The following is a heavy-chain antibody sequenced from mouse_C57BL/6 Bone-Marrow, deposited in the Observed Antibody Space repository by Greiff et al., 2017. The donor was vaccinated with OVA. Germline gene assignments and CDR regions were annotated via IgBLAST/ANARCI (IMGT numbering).Heavy chain of an antibody. J-gene: IGHJ1*03. V-gene: IGHV8-12*01. CDR3: ALITTVVRYFDV. CDR1: GFSLSTSGMG. Sequence: QVTLKVSGPGILQSSQTLSLTCSFSGFSLSTSGMGVSWIRQPPGKGLEWLAHLYWDDDKRYTPSLKSRLTISKATSRNQVLLKITSVDTADTATYYCALITTVVRYFDVWGTGTTVTVSS. D-gene: IGHD1-1*01. CDR2: LYWDDDK.